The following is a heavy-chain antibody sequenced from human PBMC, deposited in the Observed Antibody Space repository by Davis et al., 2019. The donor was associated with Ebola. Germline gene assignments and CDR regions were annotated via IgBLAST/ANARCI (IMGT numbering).Heavy chain of an antibody. D-gene: IGHD2-2*01. Sequence: GESLKISCAASGFTFSSYAMSWVRQAPGKGLEWVSAISGSGGSTYYADSVKGRFTISRDNSKNTLYLQMNSLRAEDTAVYYCAKDFSHSTSHQGGYWGQGTLVTVSS. J-gene: IGHJ4*02. CDR2: ISGSGGST. CDR1: GFTFSSYA. V-gene: IGHV3-23*01. CDR3: AKDFSHSTSHQGGY.